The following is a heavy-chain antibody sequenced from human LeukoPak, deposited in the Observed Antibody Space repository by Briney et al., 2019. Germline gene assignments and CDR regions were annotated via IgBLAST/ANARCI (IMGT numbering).Heavy chain of an antibody. CDR1: GHTFTGYY. J-gene: IGHJ4*02. CDR3: ARASDYIDY. Sequence: ASVKVSCKASGHTFTGYYLHWVRQAPGQGLGWMGWISPNSGVTHYAQTFQGRVTMTRDRSISTAYMELSRLRSDDTAVYYCARASDYIDYWGQGTLVTVSS. CDR2: ISPNSGVT. V-gene: IGHV1-2*02. D-gene: IGHD3-16*01.